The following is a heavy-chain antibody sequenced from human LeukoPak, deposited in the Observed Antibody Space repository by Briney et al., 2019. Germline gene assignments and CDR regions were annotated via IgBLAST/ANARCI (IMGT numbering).Heavy chain of an antibody. D-gene: IGHD3-22*01. CDR3: ARPRYYYDSSGYYY. V-gene: IGHV4-34*01. Sequence: SETLSLTCAVYGGSFSGYYWSWIRQPPGKGLEWIGEINHSGSTNYNPSLKSRVTISVDTSKNQFSLKLSSVTAADTAVYYCARPRYYYDSSGYYYWGQGTLVIVSS. CDR1: GGSFSGYY. CDR2: INHSGST. J-gene: IGHJ4*02.